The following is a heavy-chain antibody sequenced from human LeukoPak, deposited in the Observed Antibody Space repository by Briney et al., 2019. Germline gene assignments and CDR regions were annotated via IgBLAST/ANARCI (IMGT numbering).Heavy chain of an antibody. CDR2: IYYSGST. CDR3: ARVWGLTTFIDY. D-gene: IGHD4-17*01. CDR1: GGSISSYY. V-gene: IGHV4-59*01. Sequence: SETLSLTCTVSGGSISSYYWSWIRQPPGKGLEWIGYIYYSGSTNYNPSLKSRVTISVDTSKNQFSLKLSSVTAADTAVYYCARVWGLTTFIDYWGQGTLVTVSS. J-gene: IGHJ4*02.